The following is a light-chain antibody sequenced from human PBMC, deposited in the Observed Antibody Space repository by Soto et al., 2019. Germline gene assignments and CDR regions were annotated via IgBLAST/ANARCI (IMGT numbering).Light chain of an antibody. CDR2: GAS. Sequence: EIVMTQSPATLSVSPGERATLSCRASQSVSSNLAWYQQKPGQPPRLLIYGASTRATGIPARFSGGGSGTEFTLTISSLQSEDFAVYYCQQYNIWWTFGQGTKVHIK. CDR1: QSVSSN. J-gene: IGKJ1*01. CDR3: QQYNIWWT. V-gene: IGKV3-15*01.